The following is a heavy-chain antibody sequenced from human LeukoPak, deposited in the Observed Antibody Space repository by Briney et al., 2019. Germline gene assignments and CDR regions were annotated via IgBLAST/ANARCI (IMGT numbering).Heavy chain of an antibody. D-gene: IGHD3-22*01. Sequence: PGGSLRLPCEASGFTFSDFYMTWIRQAPGKGLEWISYISSSGSRIHYADSVRGRFTISRDNTKNSLYLHMDSLRAEDTAVYYCARDEASMISYWGQGILVTVSS. J-gene: IGHJ4*02. CDR1: GFTFSDFY. V-gene: IGHV3-11*01. CDR3: ARDEASMISY. CDR2: ISSSGSRI.